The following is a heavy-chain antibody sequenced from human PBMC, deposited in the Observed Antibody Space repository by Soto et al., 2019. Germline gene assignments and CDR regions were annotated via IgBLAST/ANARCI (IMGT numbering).Heavy chain of an antibody. CDR2: IFPGDSDI. D-gene: IGHD1-26*01. J-gene: IGHJ3*02. Sequence: EVRLVQSGAEVKKAGESLKISCNGSGYSFTTYWIGWVRQKPGKGMEWMGIIFPGDSDIRYSPSLQGQVTISADKSITTAYLQWSSLKASDTAIYYCARQEIAGATSAFDIWGQGTLVTVSS. V-gene: IGHV5-51*01. CDR3: ARQEIAGATSAFDI. CDR1: GYSFTTYW.